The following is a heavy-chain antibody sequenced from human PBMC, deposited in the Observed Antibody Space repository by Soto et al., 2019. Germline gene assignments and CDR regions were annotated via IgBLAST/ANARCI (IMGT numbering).Heavy chain of an antibody. CDR2: FDPEDGET. D-gene: IGHD3-22*01. V-gene: IGHV1-24*01. Sequence: ASVKVSCKVSGYTLTELSMHWVRQAPGKGLEWMGGFDPEDGETIYAQKFQGRVTITADKSTSTAYMELSSLRSEDTAVYYWARVHDSPFVDYYYGMDVWGQGTTVTVSS. CDR1: GYTLTELS. J-gene: IGHJ6*02. CDR3: ARVHDSPFVDYYYGMDV.